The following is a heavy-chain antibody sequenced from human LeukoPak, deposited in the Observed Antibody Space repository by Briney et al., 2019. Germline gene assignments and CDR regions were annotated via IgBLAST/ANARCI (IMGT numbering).Heavy chain of an antibody. CDR1: GGSFSGYY. Sequence: SENLSLTCAVYGGSFSGYYWSWIRQPPGKGLEWIGEINHSGSTNYNPSLKSRVTISVDTSKNQFSLKLSSVTAADTAVYYCARGLRIAAAGTLGYWGQGTLVTVSS. D-gene: IGHD6-13*01. CDR3: ARGLRIAAAGTLGY. J-gene: IGHJ4*02. V-gene: IGHV4-34*01. CDR2: INHSGST.